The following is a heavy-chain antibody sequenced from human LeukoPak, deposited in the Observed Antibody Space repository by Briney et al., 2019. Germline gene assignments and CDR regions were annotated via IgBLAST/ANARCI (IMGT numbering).Heavy chain of an antibody. CDR3: ARGRYGSGSYYYYYGMDV. Sequence: SQTLSLTCDISGDSVSSTSAAWIWIRQSPSRGLEWLGRTYYRSKWYNDYPLSVKSRITIKPDTSKNQVSLQLNSVTPEDTAVYYCARGRYGSGSYYYYYGMDVWGQGTTVTVSS. J-gene: IGHJ6*02. D-gene: IGHD3-10*01. CDR2: TYYRSKWYN. V-gene: IGHV6-1*01. CDR1: GDSVSSTSAA.